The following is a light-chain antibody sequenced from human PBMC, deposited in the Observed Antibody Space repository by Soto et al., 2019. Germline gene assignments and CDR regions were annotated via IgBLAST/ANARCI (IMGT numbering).Light chain of an antibody. CDR1: QSVSSY. J-gene: IGKJ2*01. CDR3: HLRTTWPPYT. Sequence: EIVVTQSPATLSLSPGERATLSCRASQSVSSYLALYQQKPAQGPWLLIYYASNRATGITARLIGSGSVTVFTLTISSLQPQDFAVYFCHLRTTWPPYTFGQGTKKEIK. CDR2: YAS. V-gene: IGKV3-11*01.